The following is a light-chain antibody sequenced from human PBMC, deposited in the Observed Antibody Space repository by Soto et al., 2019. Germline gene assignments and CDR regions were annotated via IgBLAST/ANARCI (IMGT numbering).Light chain of an antibody. J-gene: IGKJ4*01. Sequence: ESVLTPADATSSEYPQKGATPSCKASQNVYNNLSWYQQRPGQPPRLLIYDASTRATGISARFSGSGYGTEFTHTISSLQSEDFAVYFCQQCRTWPLTFGGGTKVDIK. CDR2: DAS. CDR3: QQCRTWPLT. CDR1: QNVYNN. V-gene: IGKV3-15*01.